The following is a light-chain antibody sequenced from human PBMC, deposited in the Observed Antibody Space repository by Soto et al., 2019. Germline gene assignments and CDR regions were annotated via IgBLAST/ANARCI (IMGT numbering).Light chain of an antibody. J-gene: IGKJ2*01. CDR1: RSVSNY. Sequence: DIQMTQSPSSLSASVGDRVTITCRASRSVSNYLSWYQQKPGQVPEVLIYGASRLHVGVPSRFTGSGYGTDFTLTINNLQPEDFAIYYCQQFYYYPHTFGQGTKLEVK. CDR2: GAS. V-gene: IGKV1-39*01. CDR3: QQFYYYPHT.